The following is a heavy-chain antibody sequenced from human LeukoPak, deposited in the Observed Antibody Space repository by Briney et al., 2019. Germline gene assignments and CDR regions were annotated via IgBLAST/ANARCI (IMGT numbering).Heavy chain of an antibody. V-gene: IGHV3-30*03. D-gene: IGHD4-11*01. CDR1: GFIFSSYG. CDR2: ISNDGIKK. Sequence: PGGSLRLSCAASGFIFSSYGIHWVRQAPGRGLEWVSFISNDGIKKYYADSVKGRFTISRDNSKNTLYLQMNSLRTEDTAVYYCARDFAYSGIHPPLDFWGQGTLVTVSS. CDR3: ARDFAYSGIHPPLDF. J-gene: IGHJ4*02.